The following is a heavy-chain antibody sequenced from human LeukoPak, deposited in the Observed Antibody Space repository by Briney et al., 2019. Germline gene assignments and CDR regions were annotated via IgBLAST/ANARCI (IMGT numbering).Heavy chain of an antibody. D-gene: IGHD6-13*01. CDR1: GYSFASYW. Sequence: PGESLQISCKGPGYSFASYWIGWVRQMPGKGLEWMGIIYPGDSDTRYSPSFQGQVTISADKSISTAFLQWSSLKASDTAMYYCATLYSSTWPIYWGQGTLVTVSS. J-gene: IGHJ4*02. V-gene: IGHV5-51*01. CDR3: ATLYSSTWPIY. CDR2: IYPGDSDT.